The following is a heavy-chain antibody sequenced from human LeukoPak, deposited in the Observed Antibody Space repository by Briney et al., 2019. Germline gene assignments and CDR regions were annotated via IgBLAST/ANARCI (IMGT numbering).Heavy chain of an antibody. V-gene: IGHV1-69*13. CDR3: ARHSTTVRFLEWSVPRYYYGMDV. CDR2: IIPILGTA. D-gene: IGHD3-3*01. J-gene: IGHJ6*02. CDR1: GGTFSSYA. Sequence: ASVKVSCKASGGTFSSYAISWVRQAPGQGLEWMGGIIPILGTANYAQKFQGRVTITADESTSTAYMGLSSLRSEDTAVYYCARHSTTVRFLEWSVPRYYYGMDVWGQGTTVTVSS.